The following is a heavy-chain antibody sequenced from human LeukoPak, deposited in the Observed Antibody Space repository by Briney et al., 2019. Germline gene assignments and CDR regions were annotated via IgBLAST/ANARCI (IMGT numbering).Heavy chain of an antibody. CDR1: GGTFSSYA. D-gene: IGHD3-16*01. V-gene: IGHV1-46*01. Sequence: GSSVKVSCKASGGTFSSYAISWVRQAPGQGLEWMGIINPSGGSTSYAQKFQGRVTMTRDTSTSTVYMELSSLRSEDTAVYYCASWGPYFDYWGQGTLVTVSS. CDR3: ASWGPYFDY. J-gene: IGHJ4*02. CDR2: INPSGGST.